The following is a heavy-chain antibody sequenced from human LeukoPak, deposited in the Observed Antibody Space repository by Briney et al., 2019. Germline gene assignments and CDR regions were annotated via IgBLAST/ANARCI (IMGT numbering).Heavy chain of an antibody. V-gene: IGHV3-21*01. D-gene: IGHD3-16*02. J-gene: IGHJ4*02. CDR1: GFTFSSYS. CDR3: ARAYYDYVWGSYRHNRQPLNDH. CDR2: ISSSSSYI. Sequence: GGSLRLSCAASGFTFSSYSMNWVRQAPGKGMEWVSSISSSSSYIYYADSVKGRFTISRDNAKNSLYLQMNSLRAEDTAVYYCARAYYDYVWGSYRHNRQPLNDHWGQGTLVTVSS.